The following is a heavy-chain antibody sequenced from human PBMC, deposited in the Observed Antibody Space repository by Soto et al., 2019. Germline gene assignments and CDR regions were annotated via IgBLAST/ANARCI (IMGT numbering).Heavy chain of an antibody. Sequence: GGSLSLSCAASGFTFEDYAMHWVRQAPGKGLEWVSGISWNSGSIGYADSVKGRFTISRDNAKNSLYLQMNSLRAEDTALYYCAKDTLVVPAARNYYYGMDVWGQGTTVTVSS. D-gene: IGHD2-2*01. CDR3: AKDTLVVPAARNYYYGMDV. CDR1: GFTFEDYA. V-gene: IGHV3-9*01. CDR2: ISWNSGSI. J-gene: IGHJ6*02.